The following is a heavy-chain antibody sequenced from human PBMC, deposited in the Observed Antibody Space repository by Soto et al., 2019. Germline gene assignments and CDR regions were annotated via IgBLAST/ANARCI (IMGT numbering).Heavy chain of an antibody. D-gene: IGHD3-22*01. J-gene: IGHJ4*02. CDR3: ARGRGITMIAGGYYFDY. Sequence: PSETLSLTCTVSGGSISSGGYYWSWIRQHPGKGLEWIGYIYYSGSTYYNPSLKSRVTISVDTSKNQFSLKLSSVTAADTAVYYWARGRGITMIAGGYYFDYWGQGTLVTVSS. CDR2: IYYSGST. CDR1: GGSISSGGYY. V-gene: IGHV4-31*03.